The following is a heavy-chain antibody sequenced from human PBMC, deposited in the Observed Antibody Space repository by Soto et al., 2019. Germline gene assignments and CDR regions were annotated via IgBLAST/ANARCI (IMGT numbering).Heavy chain of an antibody. CDR3: ARGVRTGFYGMDV. D-gene: IGHD3-10*01. CDR2: IIPIFGTS. J-gene: IGHJ6*02. CDR1: GGTLSNYA. Sequence: QVQLVQSGAEVKKPGSSVKVSCKASGGTLSNYALSWVRQAPGQGLEWVGGIIPIFGTSNYAQNFQGRVTITADESTSTAYMELNSLRSEDTAVYYCARGVRTGFYGMDVWGQGTTVTVSS. V-gene: IGHV1-69*01.